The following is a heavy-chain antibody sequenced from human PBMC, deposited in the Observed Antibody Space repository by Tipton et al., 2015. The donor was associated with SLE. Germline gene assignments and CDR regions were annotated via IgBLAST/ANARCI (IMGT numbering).Heavy chain of an antibody. J-gene: IGHJ3*02. CDR1: GFTFDDYA. Sequence: GSLRLSCAASGFTFDDYAMHWVRQAPGKGLEWVSVIYSGGSTYYADSVKGRFTISRHNSKNTLYLQMNSLRAEDTAVYYCARDYNGAFDIWGQGTMVTVSS. V-gene: IGHV3-53*04. CDR3: ARDYNGAFDI. D-gene: IGHD1-14*01. CDR2: IYSGGST.